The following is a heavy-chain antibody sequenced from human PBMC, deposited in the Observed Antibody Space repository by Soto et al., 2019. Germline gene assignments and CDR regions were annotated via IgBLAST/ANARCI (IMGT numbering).Heavy chain of an antibody. J-gene: IGHJ5*02. CDR1: GVPISSYDW. V-gene: IGHV4-4*02. D-gene: IGHD3-10*02. CDR3: ARGTLIGCSTRNWFDP. CDR2: IYHNGRT. Sequence: QVHLEESGPGLVRPSGTLSLTCNVSGVPISSYDWWTWVRQTPGKGMEWIGEIYHNGRTNYNPSLKSRVSLSVDKSKNQFSLNLQSLTAADTAVYYCARGTLIGCSTRNWFDPWGQGTQVTVSS.